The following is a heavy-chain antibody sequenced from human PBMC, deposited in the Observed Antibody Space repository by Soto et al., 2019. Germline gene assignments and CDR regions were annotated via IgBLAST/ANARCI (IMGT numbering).Heavy chain of an antibody. D-gene: IGHD5-18*01. CDR2: ISGSGGST. V-gene: IGHV3-23*01. CDR3: AKGYDLSGYSRMDV. Sequence: EAQLLASGGGLEHPGGSLRLSCTASGFTFSSYAMSWVRQAPGKGLEWVSGISGSGGSTYYADSVKGRFTISRDNSKDTLYLQMNSLRAEDTAVYYCAKGYDLSGYSRMDVWGQGTTVTVSS. CDR1: GFTFSSYA. J-gene: IGHJ6*02.